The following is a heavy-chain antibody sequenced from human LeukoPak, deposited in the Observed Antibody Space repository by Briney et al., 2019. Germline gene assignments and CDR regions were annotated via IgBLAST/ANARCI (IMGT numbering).Heavy chain of an antibody. Sequence: SETLSLTRAVYGGSFSGYYWSWIRQPPGKGLEWIGEINHSGSTNYNPSLKSRVTISVDTSKNQFSLKLSSVTAADTAVYYCARGLKRVYYDSSGYYPSYFDYWGQGTLVTVSS. D-gene: IGHD3-22*01. CDR3: ARGLKRVYYDSSGYYPSYFDY. J-gene: IGHJ4*02. CDR2: INHSGST. CDR1: GGSFSGYY. V-gene: IGHV4-34*01.